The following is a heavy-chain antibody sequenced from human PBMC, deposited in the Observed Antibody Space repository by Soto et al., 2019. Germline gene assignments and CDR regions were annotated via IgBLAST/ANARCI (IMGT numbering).Heavy chain of an antibody. D-gene: IGHD3-10*01. J-gene: IGHJ6*02. V-gene: IGHV3-74*01. CDR2: LNEDGSFT. Sequence: GSLMLSCVASEFTFSSYWMHLVRQVPGKGLVWVSRLNEDGSFTTYADSVKGRFTISRDNAKKTLYLQMNSLRAEDTAVYYCARDLSGRADVWGQGTTVTVSS. CDR3: ARDLSGRADV. CDR1: EFTFSSYW.